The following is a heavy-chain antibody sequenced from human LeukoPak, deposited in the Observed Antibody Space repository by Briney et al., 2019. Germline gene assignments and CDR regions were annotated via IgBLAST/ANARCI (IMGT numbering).Heavy chain of an antibody. Sequence: SETLSLTCTVSGGSISSGGYYWSWIRQHPGKGLEWIGYIYYSGSTYYNPSLKSRVTISVDTSKNQFSLKLSSVTAADTAVYYCARRGDYYDSSGYPFDYWGQGTLVTVSS. CDR1: GGSISSGGYY. CDR3: ARRGDYYDSSGYPFDY. V-gene: IGHV4-31*03. J-gene: IGHJ4*02. CDR2: IYYSGST. D-gene: IGHD3-22*01.